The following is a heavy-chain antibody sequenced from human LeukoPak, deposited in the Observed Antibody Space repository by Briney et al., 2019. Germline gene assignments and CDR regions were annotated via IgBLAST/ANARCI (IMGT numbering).Heavy chain of an antibody. V-gene: IGHV1-18*01. J-gene: IGHJ5*02. D-gene: IGHD3-10*01. CDR2: ISAYNGNT. Sequence: ASVKVSCKASGYTFTSYGISWVRQAPGQGLEWMGWISAYNGNTNYAQKLQGRVTMTTDTSTSTAYMELRSLRSDDTAVYYCARDRWNFRAFGELPNGGNWFDPWGQGTLVTVSS. CDR3: ARDRWNFRAFGELPNGGNWFDP. CDR1: GYTFTSYG.